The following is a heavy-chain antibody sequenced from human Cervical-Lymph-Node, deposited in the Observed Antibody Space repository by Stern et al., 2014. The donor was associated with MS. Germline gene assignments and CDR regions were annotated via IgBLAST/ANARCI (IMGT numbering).Heavy chain of an antibody. D-gene: IGHD3-22*01. Sequence: EVQLVESGGGLVQPGGSLRLSCAASGFTFSSYAMSWVRQAPGKGLEWVSAISGSGGSTYYADSVKGRFTISRDNSKNKLYLQMNSLRAEDTAVYYCAKDKEQTYYYDSSGYYPFDYWGQGTLVTVSS. CDR1: GFTFSSYA. CDR2: ISGSGGST. CDR3: AKDKEQTYYYDSSGYYPFDY. J-gene: IGHJ4*02. V-gene: IGHV3-23*04.